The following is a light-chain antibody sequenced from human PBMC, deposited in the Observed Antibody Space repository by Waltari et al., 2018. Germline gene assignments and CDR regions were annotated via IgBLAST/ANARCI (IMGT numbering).Light chain of an antibody. J-gene: IGLJ1*01. CDR1: SLRRYY. CDR3: SSRDNSGDHFYV. CDR2: GNT. Sequence: LTQDPDVSVALGQTVRITCQGDSLRRYYGNWYQQKPGQAPLLLIYGNTNRPSGIPDRFSGSSSGNIASLTITGAQAEDEADYYCSSRDNSGDHFYVFGAGTKVIVL. V-gene: IGLV3-19*01.